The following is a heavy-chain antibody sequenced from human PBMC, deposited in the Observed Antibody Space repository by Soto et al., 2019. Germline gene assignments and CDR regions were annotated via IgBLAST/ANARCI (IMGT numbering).Heavy chain of an antibody. D-gene: IGHD5-12*01. CDR1: GFTFSSYG. Sequence: GGYLGLSCAGSGFTFSSYGMNGFRQAPGKGLEWVSSISSSSSYIYYADSVKGRFTISRDNAKNTLYLQMNSLRAEDTAVYYCAIDAPPDGYLDSDSRRQATLVTVSS. CDR3: AIDAPPDGYLDSDS. J-gene: IGHJ4*02. V-gene: IGHV3-21*04. CDR2: ISSSSSYI.